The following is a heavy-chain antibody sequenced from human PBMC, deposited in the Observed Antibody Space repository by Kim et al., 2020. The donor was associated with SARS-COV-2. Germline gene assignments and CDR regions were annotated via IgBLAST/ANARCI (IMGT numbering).Heavy chain of an antibody. Sequence: KWINASAVSVESRITINPDTSNNQFSLQLNSVTPDDTAVYYCARESVSFDYWGQGTLVTVSS. CDR3: ARESVSFDY. V-gene: IGHV6-1*01. J-gene: IGHJ4*02. CDR2: KWIN.